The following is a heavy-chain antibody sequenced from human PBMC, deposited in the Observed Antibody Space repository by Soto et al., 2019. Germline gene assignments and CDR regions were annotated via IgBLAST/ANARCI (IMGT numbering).Heavy chain of an antibody. J-gene: IGHJ6*02. CDR1: GFTFSDYY. CDR3: ARDWRITIFGVTYYYYGMDV. D-gene: IGHD3-3*01. V-gene: IGHV3-11*01. Sequence: GGSLRLSCAAYGFTFSDYYMSCIRQAPGQGLEWVSYISSSCSTIYYADSVKGRFTISRDNAKNSLYLQMNSLRAEDTAVYCCARDWRITIFGVTYYYYGMDVWGQGTTGT. CDR2: ISSSCSTI.